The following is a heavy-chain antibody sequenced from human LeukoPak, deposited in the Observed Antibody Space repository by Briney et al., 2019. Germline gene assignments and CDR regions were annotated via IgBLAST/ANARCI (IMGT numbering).Heavy chain of an antibody. D-gene: IGHD1-26*01. J-gene: IGHJ4*02. CDR2: INPSGGST. Sequence: ASVNVSCTASGYTFTNYYMHWVRQAPGQGLEWMGIINPSGGSTSYAQKFQGRVTMTRDTSTSTVSMELSSLRSEDTAVYYCAKSEVGAISWVHWGQGTLVIVSS. V-gene: IGHV1-46*01. CDR3: AKSEVGAISWVH. CDR1: GYTFTNYY.